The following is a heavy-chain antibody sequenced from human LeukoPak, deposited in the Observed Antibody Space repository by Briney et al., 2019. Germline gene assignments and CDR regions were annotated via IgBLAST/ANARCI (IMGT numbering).Heavy chain of an antibody. CDR1: GFTFSSYG. V-gene: IGHV3-30*02. CDR3: AKDWGRYYYGSGSSDGFDY. CDR2: VRYDGSNK. D-gene: IGHD3-10*01. J-gene: IGHJ4*02. Sequence: GGSLRLSCAASGFTFSSYGMHWVRQAPGKGLEWVAFVRYDGSNKYYADSVKGRFTISRDNSKNTLYLQMNSLRAKDTAVYYCAKDWGRYYYGSGSSDGFDYWGQGTLVTVSS.